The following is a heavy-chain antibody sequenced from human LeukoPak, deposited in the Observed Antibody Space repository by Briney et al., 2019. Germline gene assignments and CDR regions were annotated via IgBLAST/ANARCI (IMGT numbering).Heavy chain of an antibody. Sequence: PGGSLRLSCAASGFTFGSYSMNWVRQAPGKGLERVSSISSSSSYIYYADSVKGRFTISRDNAKNSLYLQMNSLRAEDTAVYYCASGFDYSNYVFGMDVWGQGTTVTVSS. CDR2: ISSSSSYI. D-gene: IGHD4-11*01. CDR1: GFTFGSYS. CDR3: ASGFDYSNYVFGMDV. V-gene: IGHV3-21*01. J-gene: IGHJ6*02.